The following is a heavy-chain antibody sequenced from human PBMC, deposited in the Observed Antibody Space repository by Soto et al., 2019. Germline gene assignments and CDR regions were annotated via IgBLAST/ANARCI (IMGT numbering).Heavy chain of an antibody. V-gene: IGHV3-21*06. CDR2: ITSSNTYI. D-gene: IGHD2-15*01. CDR1: GFTFRAYS. Sequence: EVQLVESGGGLVKPGGSLRLSCVASGFTFRAYSMSWVRQAPGQGPEWVASITSSNTYIYYTRSVEGRFTISRDDAKNSLHLQMNTLRAEDTAVYYCVRDLLEGYGHARQPDYWGQGTLVTVSS. J-gene: IGHJ4*02. CDR3: VRDLLEGYGHARQPDY.